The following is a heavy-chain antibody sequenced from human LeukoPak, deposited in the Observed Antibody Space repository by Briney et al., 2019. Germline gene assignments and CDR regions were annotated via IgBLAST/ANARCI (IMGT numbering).Heavy chain of an antibody. CDR3: AKDPFIVVVPAAVTSDY. J-gene: IGHJ4*02. V-gene: IGHV3-23*01. CDR2: ISGSGGST. Sequence: GGSLRLSCAASGFTFSSYAMSWVRQAPGKGLEWVSAISGSGGSTYYADSVKGRFTISRDNSKNTLYLQMNSLRAEDTAVYYCAKDPFIVVVPAAVTSDYWGQGTLVTVSS. D-gene: IGHD2-2*01. CDR1: GFTFSSYA.